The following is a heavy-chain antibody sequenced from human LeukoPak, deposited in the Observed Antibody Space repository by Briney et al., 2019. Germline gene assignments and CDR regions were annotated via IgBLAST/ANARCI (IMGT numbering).Heavy chain of an antibody. J-gene: IGHJ4*02. CDR1: GYTFTSYG. CDR2: ISAYNGNT. V-gene: IGHV1-18*01. D-gene: IGHD6-13*01. CDR3: ARDQLAVEIAAVLY. Sequence: ASVKVSCKASGYTFTSYGISWVRQAPGQGLEWMGWISAYNGNTNYAQKLQGRVTMTTDTSTSTAYMELRSLRSDDTAVYYCARDQLAVEIAAVLYWGQGTLVTVSS.